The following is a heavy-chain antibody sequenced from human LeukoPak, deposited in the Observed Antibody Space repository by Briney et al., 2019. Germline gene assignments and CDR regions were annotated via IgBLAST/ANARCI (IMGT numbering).Heavy chain of an antibody. CDR3: ARDQVVGATTGLDY. CDR2: ISSSSSYI. V-gene: IGHV3-21*01. Sequence: PGGSLRLSCAASGFTFSSYSMNWVRQAPGKGLEWVSSISSSSSYIYYADSVKGRFTISRDNAKNSLYLQMNSLRAEDTAVYYCARDQVVGATTGLDYWGQGTLVTVSS. J-gene: IGHJ4*02. CDR1: GFTFSSYS. D-gene: IGHD1-26*01.